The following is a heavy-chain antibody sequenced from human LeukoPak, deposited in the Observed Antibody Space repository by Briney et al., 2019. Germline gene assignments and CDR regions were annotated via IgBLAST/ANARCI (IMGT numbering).Heavy chain of an antibody. V-gene: IGHV3-11*04. D-gene: IGHD3-10*01. CDR3: ARAYYGSALPFDY. CDR2: ISSSGSTI. CDR1: GFTFSDYY. J-gene: IGHJ4*02. Sequence: PGGSLRLSCAASGFTFSDYYMSWIRQAPGKGLEWVSYISSSGSTIYYADSVKGRFTISRDNAKNSLYLQMNSLRAGDTAVYYCARAYYGSALPFDYWGQGTLVTVSS.